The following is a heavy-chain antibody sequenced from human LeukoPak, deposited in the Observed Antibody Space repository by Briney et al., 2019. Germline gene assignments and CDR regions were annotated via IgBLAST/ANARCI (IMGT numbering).Heavy chain of an antibody. Sequence: GGSLRLSCAASGFTVSSNYMSWVRQAPGKGLEWVSIIYSGGSTYYADSVKGRFTISRDNSKNTLYLQMNSLRAEDTAVYYCAKESSDYYGSGSLAWGQGTLVTVSS. V-gene: IGHV3-53*01. CDR2: IYSGGST. CDR3: AKESSDYYGSGSLA. D-gene: IGHD3-10*01. CDR1: GFTVSSNY. J-gene: IGHJ4*02.